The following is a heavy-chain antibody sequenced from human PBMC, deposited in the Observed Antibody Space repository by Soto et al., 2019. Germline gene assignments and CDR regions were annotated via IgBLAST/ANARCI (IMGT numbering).Heavy chain of an antibody. CDR3: ARGGVVVVPAAIYYYYYGMDV. CDR1: GGSISSSSYY. J-gene: IGHJ6*02. CDR2: IYYSGST. V-gene: IGHV4-39*01. D-gene: IGHD2-2*02. Sequence: SETLSLTCTVSGGSISSSSYYWGWIRQPPGKGLEWIGSIYYSGSTYYNPSLKSRVTISVDTSKNQFSLKLSSVTAADTAVYYCARGGVVVVPAAIYYYYYGMDVWGQGTTVTVSS.